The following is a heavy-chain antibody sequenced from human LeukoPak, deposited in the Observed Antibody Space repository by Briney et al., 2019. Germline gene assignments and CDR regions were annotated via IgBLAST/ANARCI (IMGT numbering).Heavy chain of an antibody. CDR1: GYSFTSTW. D-gene: IGHD3-22*01. CDR3: ARVGYSSYGMDV. J-gene: IGHJ6*03. CDR2: IFPADSDT. Sequence: GESLKISCKGSGYSFTSTWIAWVRQMPGKGLEWMGSIFPADSDTRNSPSFRGQVTISADKSTSTAYLQWSSLKASDTAIYYCARVGYSSYGMDVWGKGTTVTVSS. V-gene: IGHV5-51*01.